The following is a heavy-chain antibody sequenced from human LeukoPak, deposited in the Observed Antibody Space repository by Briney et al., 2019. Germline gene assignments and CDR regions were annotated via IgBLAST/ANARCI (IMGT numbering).Heavy chain of an antibody. CDR1: GYTFTSYA. Sequence: ASVKVFCKASGYTFTSYAMNWVRQAPGQGLEWMGWINTNTGNPTYAQGFTGRFVFSLDTSVSTAYLQISSLKAEDTAVYYCARVNYDSSGYYYFFDYWGQGTLVTVSS. J-gene: IGHJ4*02. CDR2: INTNTGNP. CDR3: ARVNYDSSGYYYFFDY. D-gene: IGHD3-22*01. V-gene: IGHV7-4-1*02.